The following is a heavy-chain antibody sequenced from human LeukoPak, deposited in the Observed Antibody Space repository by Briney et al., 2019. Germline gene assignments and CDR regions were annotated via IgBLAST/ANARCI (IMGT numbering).Heavy chain of an antibody. CDR2: IYYSGST. V-gene: IGHV4-59*01. J-gene: IGHJ4*02. CDR1: GGSISTYY. CDR3: ARGGYSYGYDYYFDY. Sequence: NPSETLSLTCTVSGGSISTYYWSWIRQPPGKGLEWIGYIYYSGSTNYNPSLKSRVTISVDTSKNQFSLKLSSVTAADTAVYYCARGGYSYGYDYYFDYWGQGTLVTVSS. D-gene: IGHD5-18*01.